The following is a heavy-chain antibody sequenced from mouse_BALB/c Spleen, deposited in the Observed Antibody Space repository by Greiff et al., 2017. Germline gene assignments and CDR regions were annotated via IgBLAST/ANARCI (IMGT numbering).Heavy chain of an antibody. Sequence: EVKLVESGGGLVKPGGSLKLSCAASGFTFSDYYMYWVRQTPEKRLEWVATISDGGSYTYYPDSVKGRFTISRDNAKNNLYLQMSSLKSEDTAMYYCARGGTGTGADWGQGTLVTVSA. J-gene: IGHJ3*01. CDR2: ISDGGSYT. V-gene: IGHV5-4*02. D-gene: IGHD4-1*01. CDR3: ARGGTGTGAD. CDR1: GFTFSDYY.